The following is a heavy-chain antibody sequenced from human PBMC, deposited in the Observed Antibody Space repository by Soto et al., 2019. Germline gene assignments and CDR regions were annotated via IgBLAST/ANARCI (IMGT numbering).Heavy chain of an antibody. Sequence: ASVKVSCKASGYTFTGYYMHWVRQAPGQGLEWMGWINPNSGGTNYAQKFQGWVTMTRDTSISTAYMELSRLRSDDTAVYYCARGPTTTIFGVVIIRAPHYFDYWGQGTLVTVSS. CDR1: GYTFTGYY. CDR3: ARGPTTTIFGVVIIRAPHYFDY. V-gene: IGHV1-2*04. CDR2: INPNSGGT. J-gene: IGHJ4*02. D-gene: IGHD3-3*01.